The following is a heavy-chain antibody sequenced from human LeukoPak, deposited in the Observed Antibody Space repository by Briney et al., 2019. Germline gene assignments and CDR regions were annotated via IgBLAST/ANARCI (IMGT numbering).Heavy chain of an antibody. CDR3: AESSSWVPRGIFDY. CDR1: GFTFSGYA. J-gene: IGHJ4*02. D-gene: IGHD6-13*01. V-gene: IGHV3-23*01. CDR2: IIGNGGST. Sequence: PGGSLRLSCAASGFTFSGYAMSWVRQAPGKGLEWVSSIIGNGGSTYYADSVKGRFTISRDNSKNTLYLQMNSLRAEDTAVYYCAESSSWVPRGIFDYWGQGTLVTVSS.